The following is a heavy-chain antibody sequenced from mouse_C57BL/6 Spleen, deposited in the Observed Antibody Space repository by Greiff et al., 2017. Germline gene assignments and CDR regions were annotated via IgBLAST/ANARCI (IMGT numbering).Heavy chain of an antibody. Sequence: QVQLQQSGAELVKPGASVKISCKASGYAFSSDWMNWVKQRPGKGLEWIGQIYPGDGDTNYNGKFKGKATLTADKSSSTAYMQLSSLTSEDSAVYFCARGGPNRDYWGQGTTLTVSS. CDR1: GYAFSSDW. CDR3: ARGGPNRDY. J-gene: IGHJ2*01. CDR2: IYPGDGDT. V-gene: IGHV1-80*01. D-gene: IGHD6-5*01.